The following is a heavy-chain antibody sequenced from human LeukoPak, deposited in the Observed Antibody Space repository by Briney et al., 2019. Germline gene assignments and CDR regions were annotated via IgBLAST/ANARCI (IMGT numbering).Heavy chain of an antibody. CDR2: VYFSGSN. J-gene: IGHJ4*02. V-gene: IGHV4-59*01. Sequence: KSSETLSLTCTVSGGSIRSYYWRCIRQPPGKGLEWIGYVYFSGSNHYNPSLKSRFTISVDMSKSQFSMKLNSVTAADTAAYYCARIMGSYFDYWGQGTGVTVSS. CDR3: ARIMGSYFDY. D-gene: IGHD1-26*01. CDR1: GGSIRSYY.